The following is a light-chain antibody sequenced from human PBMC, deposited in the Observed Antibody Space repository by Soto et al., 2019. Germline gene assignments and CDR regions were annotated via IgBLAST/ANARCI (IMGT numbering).Light chain of an antibody. CDR1: QSVSSY. V-gene: IGKV3-11*01. J-gene: IGKJ2*01. Sequence: EIVLTQSPATLSLSPGERATLSCRASQSVSSYLAWYQQRPGQAPRLLIYDASNRAPGIPARFSGSGSGTDFTLTISSLEPEDFAVYYCQQYSNWPLYTFGQGTKLEIK. CDR3: QQYSNWPLYT. CDR2: DAS.